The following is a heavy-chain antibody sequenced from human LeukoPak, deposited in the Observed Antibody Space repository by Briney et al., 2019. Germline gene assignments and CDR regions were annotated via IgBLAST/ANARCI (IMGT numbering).Heavy chain of an antibody. V-gene: IGHV1-18*01. CDR2: ISAYNGNT. Sequence: ASVKVSCKASGYTFTSYGISWVRQAPGQGLEWMGWISAYNGNTNYAQKFQGRVTMTTDTSTSTAYMELRSLRSDDTAVYYCAGSGDIVATKSFDYWVQGTLVTVSS. CDR3: AGSGDIVATKSFDY. J-gene: IGHJ4*02. D-gene: IGHD5-12*01. CDR1: GYTFTSYG.